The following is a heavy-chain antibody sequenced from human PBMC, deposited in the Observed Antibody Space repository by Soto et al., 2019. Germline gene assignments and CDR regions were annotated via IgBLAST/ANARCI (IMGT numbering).Heavy chain of an antibody. D-gene: IGHD6-13*01. CDR3: AKDQGSSWSLFDY. V-gene: IGHV3-30*18. J-gene: IGHJ4*02. CDR2: ISYDGSNK. Sequence: QVQLVESGGGVVQPGRSLRLSCAASGFTFSSYGMHWVRQAPGKGLEWVAVISYDGSNKYYADSVKGRFTISRDSSKNTLYLQMNSLRAEDTAVYYCAKDQGSSWSLFDYWCQGTLVTVSS. CDR1: GFTFSSYG.